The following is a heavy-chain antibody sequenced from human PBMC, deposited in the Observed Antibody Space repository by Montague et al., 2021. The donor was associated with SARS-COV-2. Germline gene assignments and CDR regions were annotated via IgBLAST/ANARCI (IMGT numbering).Heavy chain of an antibody. J-gene: IGHJ6*02. D-gene: IGHD2-8*01. CDR1: GFTFSSYG. Sequence: SLRLSCAASGFTFSSYGMHWVRQAPGKGLEWVAVIWYDGSNKYYADSVKGRFTISRDNSKNTLYLQMNSLRAEDTAVYYCARCISYYYGMDVWGQGTTVTVSS. CDR2: IWYDGSNK. CDR3: ARCISYYYGMDV. V-gene: IGHV3-33*08.